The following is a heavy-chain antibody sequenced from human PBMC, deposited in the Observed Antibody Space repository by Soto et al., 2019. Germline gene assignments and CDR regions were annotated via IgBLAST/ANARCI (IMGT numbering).Heavy chain of an antibody. CDR1: GFTFSSYA. D-gene: IGHD3-22*01. CDR3: AKDRDYYDSSGYYSFDY. CDR2: ISGSGDSA. Sequence: PGGSLRLSCAASGFTFSSYAMSWVRQAPGKGLEWVSAISGSGDSAYYADSVKGRFTISRDNSKNTLYLQMNSLRAEDTAVYYCAKDRDYYDSSGYYSFDYWGQGTLVTVSS. J-gene: IGHJ4*02. V-gene: IGHV3-23*01.